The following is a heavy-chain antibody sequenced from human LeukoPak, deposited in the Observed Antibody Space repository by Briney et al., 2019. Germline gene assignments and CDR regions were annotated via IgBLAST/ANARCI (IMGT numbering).Heavy chain of an antibody. J-gene: IGHJ4*02. D-gene: IGHD1-26*01. Sequence: PSETLSLTCAVYGGSFSGYYWSWIRQPPGKGLEWIGEINHSGSTNYNPSLKSRVTISVDTSKNQFSLKLSSVTAADTAVYYCARGGVAQVGATYRSEFDYWGQGTLVTVSS. V-gene: IGHV4-34*01. CDR2: INHSGST. CDR3: ARGGVAQVGATYRSEFDY. CDR1: GGSFSGYY.